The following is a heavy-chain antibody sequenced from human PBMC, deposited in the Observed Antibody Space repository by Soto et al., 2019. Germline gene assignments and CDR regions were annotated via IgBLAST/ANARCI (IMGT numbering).Heavy chain of an antibody. J-gene: IGHJ4*03. CDR1: GYTFTNYY. CDR2: INPTGGRA. V-gene: IGHV1-46*03. D-gene: IGHD3-10*01. Sequence: ASVKVSCKASGYTFTNYYIHWVRQAPGQGLEWMGVINPTGGRASFAPKFQGRVTLTRDTSTSTAYMELSSLRSDDTAVYFCSRLTTMVREINDDPFDFWGQGTLVTVSS. CDR3: SRLTTMVREINDDPFDF.